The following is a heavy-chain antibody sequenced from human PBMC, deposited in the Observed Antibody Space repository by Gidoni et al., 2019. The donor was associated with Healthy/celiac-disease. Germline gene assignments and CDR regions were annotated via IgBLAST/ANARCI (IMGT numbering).Heavy chain of an antibody. J-gene: IGHJ3*02. CDR2: ISSSSSYI. V-gene: IGHV3-21*01. CDR1: GFTFSSYS. D-gene: IGHD3-22*01. CDR3: ARDPSSSAYAFDI. Sequence: EVQLVESGGGLVKPGGSLRLSCPASGFTFSSYSVNWVRQAPGKGLEWVSSISSSSSYIYYADSVKGRFTISRDNAKNSLYLQMNSLRAEDTAVYYCARDPSSSAYAFDIWGQGTMVTVSS.